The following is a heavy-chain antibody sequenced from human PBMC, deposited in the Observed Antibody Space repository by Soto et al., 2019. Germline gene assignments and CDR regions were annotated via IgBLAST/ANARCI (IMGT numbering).Heavy chain of an antibody. CDR3: ASDTNSRWYYYYGMDV. D-gene: IGHD6-19*01. CDR1: GFTFSSYG. CDR2: IWYDGSNK. V-gene: IGHV3-33*01. Sequence: GGSLRLSCAASGFTFSSYGMHWVRQAPGKGLEWVAVIWYDGSNKYYADSVKGRFTISRDNSKNTLYLQMNSLRAEDTAVYYCASDTNSRWYYYYGMDVWGQGTTVTVSS. J-gene: IGHJ6*02.